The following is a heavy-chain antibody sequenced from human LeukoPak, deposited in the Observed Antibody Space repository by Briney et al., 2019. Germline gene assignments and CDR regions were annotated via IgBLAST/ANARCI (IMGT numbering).Heavy chain of an antibody. J-gene: IGHJ4*02. V-gene: IGHV3-30*02. CDR2: IRYDGSNK. CDR1: GLTFTFSTSG. Sequence: GGSLRLSCAASGLTFTFSTSGIHWVRQAPGKGLEWVAFIRYDGSNKYYADSVKGRFTISRDNSKNTLYLQMNSLRAEDTAVYYCANLAVAGILDYWGQGTLVTVSS. D-gene: IGHD6-19*01. CDR3: ANLAVAGILDY.